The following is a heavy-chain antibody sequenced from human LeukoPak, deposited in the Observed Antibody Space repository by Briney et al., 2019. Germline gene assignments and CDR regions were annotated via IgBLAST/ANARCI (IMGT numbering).Heavy chain of an antibody. D-gene: IGHD5-18*01. CDR1: GFTFSSYS. Sequence: GGSLRLSCAASGFTFSSYSTNWVRQAPGKGLEWVSSISSSSSYIYYADSVKGRFTISRDNAKNSLYLQMNSLRAEDTAVYYCARAKDTAMVDYWGQGTLVTVSS. CDR3: ARAKDTAMVDY. CDR2: ISSSSSYI. J-gene: IGHJ4*02. V-gene: IGHV3-21*01.